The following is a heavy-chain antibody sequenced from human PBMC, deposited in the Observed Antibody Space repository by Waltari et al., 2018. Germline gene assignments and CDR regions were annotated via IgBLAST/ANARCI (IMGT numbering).Heavy chain of an antibody. CDR3: ARVAPKTYRSPVPGRDYYYGMDV. CDR1: GFTFSKSW. Sequence: LVQSGGGLVQPGDSLRLSCAASGFTFSKSWMHWVRQAPGEGLVWVSRINGDGSSTSHADSVKGRVTTSRDNAKNTLYLQMKSLRVKETGVYYCARVAPKTYRSPVPGRDYYYGMDVWGQGTAVIVSS. J-gene: IGHJ6*02. D-gene: IGHD6-13*01. V-gene: IGHV3-74*01. CDR2: INGDGSST.